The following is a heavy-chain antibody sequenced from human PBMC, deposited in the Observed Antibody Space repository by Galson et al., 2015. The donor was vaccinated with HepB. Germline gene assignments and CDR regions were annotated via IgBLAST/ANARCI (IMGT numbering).Heavy chain of an antibody. CDR2: IIPILGIA. Sequence: SVKVSCKASGGTFSSYAISWVRQAPGQGLEWMGRIIPILGIANYAQKFQGRVTITADKSTSTAYMELSSLRSEDTAVYYCARDRGGLDDYGGNSPSHYYGMDVWGQGTTVTVSS. J-gene: IGHJ6*02. V-gene: IGHV1-69*04. CDR3: ARDRGGLDDYGGNSPSHYYGMDV. D-gene: IGHD4-23*01. CDR1: GGTFSSYA.